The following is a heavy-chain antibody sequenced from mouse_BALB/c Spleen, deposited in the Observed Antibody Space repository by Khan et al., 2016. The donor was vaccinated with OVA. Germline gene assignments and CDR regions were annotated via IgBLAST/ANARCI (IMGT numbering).Heavy chain of an antibody. V-gene: IGHV2-9*02. CDR1: GFSLTSYD. CDR2: LWAGGGT. CDR3: ARIEDI. J-gene: IGHJ2*01. D-gene: IGHD1-3*01. Sequence: QVQLKESGPGLVAPSQTLSLTCTVTGFSLTSYDVHWVRQPPGKGLEWLGVLWAGGGTTYNSALLSRLSISKDNSKNQVFLQMNSMQTDDTAMYYCARIEDIWGQGTTLTVSS.